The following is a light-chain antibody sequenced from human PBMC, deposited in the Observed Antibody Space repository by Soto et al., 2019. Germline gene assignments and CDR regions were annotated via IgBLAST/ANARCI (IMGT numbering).Light chain of an antibody. Sequence: ALQHSRSTVCLSARQTPSLSRGASQSLDSFLAWYQQKPGQAPRLLIYDTSNRATGVPARFSGSGSGTDFTLTISRLETEDFAVYYCQQRSRWTTFGPGTRLEIK. CDR2: DTS. CDR1: QSLDSF. V-gene: IGKV3-11*01. CDR3: QQRSRWTT. J-gene: IGKJ5*01.